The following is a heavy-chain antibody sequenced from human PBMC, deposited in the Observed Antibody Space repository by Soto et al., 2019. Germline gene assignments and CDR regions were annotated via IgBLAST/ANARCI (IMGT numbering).Heavy chain of an antibody. CDR3: ARLKLVRIEVAGVFDP. V-gene: IGHV5-10-1*01. D-gene: IGHD6-19*01. CDR2: IDPSDSYT. J-gene: IGHJ5*02. CDR1: GYSFTSYW. Sequence: GESLKISCKGSGYSFTSYWITWVRQMPGKGLEWMGRIDPSDSYTNYSPSFQGHVTISADKSITTAYLQWSSLKASDTAMYYCARLKLVRIEVAGVFDPWGQGTLVTVSS.